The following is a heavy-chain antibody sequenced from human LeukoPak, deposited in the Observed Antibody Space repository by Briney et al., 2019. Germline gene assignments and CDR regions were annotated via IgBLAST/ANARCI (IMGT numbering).Heavy chain of an antibody. Sequence: GGSLRLPCAASGFTFSSYAMSWVRQAPGKGLEWVSAISGSGGSTYYADSVKGRFTISRDNSKNTLYLQMNSLRAEDTAVYYCAKHFYDYVWGSYAGPNWFDPWGQGTLVTVSS. V-gene: IGHV3-23*01. CDR2: ISGSGGST. D-gene: IGHD3-16*01. CDR1: GFTFSSYA. CDR3: AKHFYDYVWGSYAGPNWFDP. J-gene: IGHJ5*02.